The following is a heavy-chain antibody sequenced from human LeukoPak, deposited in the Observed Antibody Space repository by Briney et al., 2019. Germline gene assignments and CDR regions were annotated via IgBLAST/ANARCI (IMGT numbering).Heavy chain of an antibody. J-gene: IGHJ4*02. CDR2: INSDGSST. Sequence: GGSLRLSCAASGFTFSSYWMHWVRQAPGKGLVWVSRINSDGSSTSYADSVKGRFTISRDNAKNTLYLQMNSLRAEDTAVYYCARGQGYCSGGSCYGFFDYWGQGTLVTVSS. D-gene: IGHD2-15*01. CDR1: GFTFSSYW. CDR3: ARGQGYCSGGSCYGFFDY. V-gene: IGHV3-74*01.